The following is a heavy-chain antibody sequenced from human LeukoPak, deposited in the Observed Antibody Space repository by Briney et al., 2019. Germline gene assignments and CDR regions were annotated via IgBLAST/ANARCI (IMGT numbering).Heavy chain of an antibody. CDR1: GFTFSSYA. D-gene: IGHD1-26*01. V-gene: IGHV3-21*01. CDR3: ARDPYSGSYGDYYYYYMDV. J-gene: IGHJ6*03. Sequence: GGSLRLSCAASGFTFSSYAMSWVRPAPGKGLEWVSSITTSSTYIYYADSVKGRFTISRDNAKNSLYLQMNSLRAEDTAVYYCARDPYSGSYGDYYYYYMDVWGKGTTVTISS. CDR2: ITTSSTYI.